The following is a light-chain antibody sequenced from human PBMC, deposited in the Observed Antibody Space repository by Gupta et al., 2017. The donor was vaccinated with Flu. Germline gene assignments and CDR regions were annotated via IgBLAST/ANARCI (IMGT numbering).Light chain of an antibody. CDR3: KVWDGDSDHYV. V-gene: IGLV3-21*03. CDR1: NIGRKS. CDR2: DDR. J-gene: IGLJ1*01. Sequence: GKTATITGGENNIGRKSVHWYQKKPGQAPVLVVYDDRDRPLGIPERFSGSNSGNTATLTISRVEAGDEADYYCKVWDGDSDHYVFGTGTKVTVL.